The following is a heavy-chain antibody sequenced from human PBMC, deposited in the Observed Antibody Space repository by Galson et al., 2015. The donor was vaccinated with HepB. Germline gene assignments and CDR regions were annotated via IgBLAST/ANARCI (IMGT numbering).Heavy chain of an antibody. CDR2: INPNSGGT. J-gene: IGHJ3*02. D-gene: IGHD2-21*02. CDR1: GYTFTGYY. Sequence: SVTVSCKASGYTFTGYYMHWVRQAPGQGLEWMGRINPNSGGTDYAQKFQGRVTMTRNTSISTAYMELSSLRSEDTAVYYCARGLRGGDYRTFDAFDTWGQGTMVTVSS. V-gene: IGHV1-2*06. CDR3: ARGLRGGDYRTFDAFDT.